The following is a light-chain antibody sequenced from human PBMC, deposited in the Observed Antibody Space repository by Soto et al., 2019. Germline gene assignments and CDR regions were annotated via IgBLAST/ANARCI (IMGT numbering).Light chain of an antibody. CDR1: QTVSTIY. CDR3: QQYGSSQYT. Sequence: EIVLTQSPGTLSLSPGERATLSCRASQTVSTIYLAWYQQKPGQAPRLLIYGASSRATGIPDRFSGSGSGTDFTLTISRLEPADCAVYYCQQYGSSQYTFGQGTKVEIK. J-gene: IGKJ2*01. CDR2: GAS. V-gene: IGKV3-20*01.